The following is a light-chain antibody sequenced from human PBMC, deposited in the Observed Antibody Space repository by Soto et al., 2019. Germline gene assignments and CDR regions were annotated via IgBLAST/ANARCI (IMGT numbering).Light chain of an antibody. V-gene: IGLV1-44*01. Sequence: QLVLTQPPSASGTPGQRVTISCSGSSSNIGSNTVNWYQQLPGTAPKLLIYSNNQRPSGVPDRFSGSKSGTSASLAISGLQSEDEADYYCAAWDDSLPGVVFGGGTQLTVL. CDR3: AAWDDSLPGVV. CDR1: SSNIGSNT. J-gene: IGLJ2*01. CDR2: SNN.